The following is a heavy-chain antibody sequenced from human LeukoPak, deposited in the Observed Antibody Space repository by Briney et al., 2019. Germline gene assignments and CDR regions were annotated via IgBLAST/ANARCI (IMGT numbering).Heavy chain of an antibody. J-gene: IGHJ4*02. CDR2: ISSSGSTI. CDR3: ARDPGRRASGSYFLGYYFDY. CDR1: GFTFSTYS. Sequence: GGSLRLSCAASGFTFSTYSMNWVRQAPGKGLEWVSYISSSGSTIYYADSVKGRFTISRDNAKNSLYLQMNSLRAEDTAVYYCARDPGRRASGSYFLGYYFDYWGQGTLVTVSS. V-gene: IGHV3-48*04. D-gene: IGHD1-26*01.